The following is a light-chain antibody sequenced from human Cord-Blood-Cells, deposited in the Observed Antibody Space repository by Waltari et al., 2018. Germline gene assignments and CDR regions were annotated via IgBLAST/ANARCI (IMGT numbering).Light chain of an antibody. V-gene: IGLV2-23*01. J-gene: IGLJ3*02. Sequence: QSALTQPASVSGTPGQSITIPCTGTSSDVGSYNLVSWSQQHPGKAPKLMIYEGSKRPSGVSNRFSGSKSGNTASLTISGLQAEDEADYYCCSYAGSSNWVFGGGTKLTVL. CDR1: SSDVGSYNL. CDR3: CSYAGSSNWV. CDR2: EGS.